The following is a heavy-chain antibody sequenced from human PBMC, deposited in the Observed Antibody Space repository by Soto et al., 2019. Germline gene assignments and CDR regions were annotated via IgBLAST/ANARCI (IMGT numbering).Heavy chain of an antibody. J-gene: IGHJ3*02. D-gene: IGHD3-16*02. CDR1: GFTFSSYW. CDR2: IKQDGSEK. V-gene: IGHV3-7*03. CDR3: ARDAMYDYVWGSYRYAFDI. Sequence: PGGSLRLSCAASGFTFSSYWMSWVRQAPGKGLEWVANIKQDGSEKYYVDSVKGRFTISRDNAKNSLYLQMNSLRAEDTAVYYCARDAMYDYVWGSYRYAFDIWGQGXMVTVSS.